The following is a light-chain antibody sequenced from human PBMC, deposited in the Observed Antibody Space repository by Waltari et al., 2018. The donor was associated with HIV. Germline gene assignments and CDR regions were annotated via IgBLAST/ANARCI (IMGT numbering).Light chain of an antibody. Sequence: DIVMTQSPESLAVSLGERATINCKSSQSVLYSSDHKNYLGWYQQKPGQPPKLLIYGASTRESGVPDRFSGSGSETEFTRTVSSLQAEDVAVYYCQQYYGIPTFGAGTKVEIK. CDR1: QSVLYSSDHKNY. J-gene: IGKJ4*01. V-gene: IGKV4-1*01. CDR2: GAS. CDR3: QQYYGIPT.